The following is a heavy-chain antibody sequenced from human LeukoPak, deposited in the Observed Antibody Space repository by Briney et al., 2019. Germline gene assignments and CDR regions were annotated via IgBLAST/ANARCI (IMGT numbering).Heavy chain of an antibody. CDR2: ISYDGTNK. V-gene: IGHV3-30*18. D-gene: IGHD2-2*02. CDR1: GFTFSSYG. Sequence: PGGSLRLSCAAPGFTFSSYGMHWVRQAPGKGLEWVAVISYDGTNKYYVDSVKGRFTISRDNSKNTLYLQMNSLRAEDTAVYYCAKRGDCSSISCSTYGIDYWGQGTLVTVSS. J-gene: IGHJ4*02. CDR3: AKRGDCSSISCSTYGIDY.